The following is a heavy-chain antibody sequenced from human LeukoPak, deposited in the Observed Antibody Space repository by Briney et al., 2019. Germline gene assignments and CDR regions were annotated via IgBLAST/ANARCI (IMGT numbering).Heavy chain of an antibody. Sequence: GGSLRLSCAASGFTFNDYAMSWVRQAPGKGLEWVSGISWNSGNIGYADSVKGRFTISRDNAKNSLYLQMNSLRAEDMALYYCAKDNDGILAGLFDYWGQGTLVTVSS. V-gene: IGHV3-9*03. CDR3: AKDNDGILAGLFDY. D-gene: IGHD3-9*01. J-gene: IGHJ4*02. CDR1: GFTFNDYA. CDR2: ISWNSGNI.